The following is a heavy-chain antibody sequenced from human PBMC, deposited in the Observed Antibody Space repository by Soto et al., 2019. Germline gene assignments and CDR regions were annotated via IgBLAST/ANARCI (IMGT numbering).Heavy chain of an antibody. J-gene: IGHJ4*02. V-gene: IGHV3-9*01. CDR1: GFTFDDYA. Sequence: GGPLRVSCAASGFTFDDYAMHCVRKAPGKGLEWVSGISWNSGSIGYADSVKGRFTISRDNAKNSLYLQMNSLRAEDTALYYCARVGWTSLTCFDYWGQGTLGTVSS. CDR2: ISWNSGSI. CDR3: ARVGWTSLTCFDY. D-gene: IGHD3-16*02.